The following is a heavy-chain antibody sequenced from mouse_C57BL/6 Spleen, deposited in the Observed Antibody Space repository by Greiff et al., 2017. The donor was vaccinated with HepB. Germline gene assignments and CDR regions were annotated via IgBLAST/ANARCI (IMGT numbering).Heavy chain of an antibody. V-gene: IGHV1-64*01. CDR1: GYTFTSYW. J-gene: IGHJ1*03. CDR3: ARLKDYGSSYWYFDV. D-gene: IGHD1-1*01. CDR2: IHPNSGST. Sequence: QVQLQQPGAELVKPGASVKLSCKASGYTFTSYWMHWVKQRPGQGLEWIGMIHPNSGSTNYNEKFKSKATLTVDKSSSTAYMQLSSLTSEDSAVEYCARLKDYGSSYWYFDVWGTGTTVTVSS.